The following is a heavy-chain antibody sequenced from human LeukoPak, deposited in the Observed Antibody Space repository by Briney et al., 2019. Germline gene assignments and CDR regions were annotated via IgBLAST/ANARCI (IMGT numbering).Heavy chain of an antibody. CDR2: INAYNGNT. J-gene: IGHJ4*02. V-gene: IGHV1-18*01. CDR3: ARRQGTTLNFDY. Sequence: RASVKVSCKASGYTFSSYGFSWVRQAPGQGLEWMGWINAYNGNTNYAQNLQGRVTMTTDISTSTAYMELRSLRSDDTAVYYCARRQGTTLNFDYWGQGTLVTVS. CDR1: GYTFSSYG. D-gene: IGHD1-1*01.